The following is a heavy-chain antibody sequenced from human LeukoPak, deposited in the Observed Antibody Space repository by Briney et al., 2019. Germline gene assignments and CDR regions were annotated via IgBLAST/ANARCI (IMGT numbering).Heavy chain of an antibody. J-gene: IGHJ4*02. CDR1: GVSISSNNW. D-gene: IGHD3-10*01. CDR2: IFHSGST. Sequence: SDTLSLTCAVSGVSISSNNWWSWARPPPGKGLEWIGEIFHSGSTNYNPSLKSRVTISVDKSKNYLSLKLTSVIAADTAVYYCARAPFRYYAFDYWGQGTLVTVSS. V-gene: IGHV4-4*02. CDR3: ARAPFRYYAFDY.